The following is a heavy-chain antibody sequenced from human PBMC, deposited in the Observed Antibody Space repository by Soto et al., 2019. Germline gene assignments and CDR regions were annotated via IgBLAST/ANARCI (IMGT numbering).Heavy chain of an antibody. Sequence: VQLVETGGGLIQPGGSLRLSCAASGFTVSSNYMSWVRQAPGKGLEWVSVIYSGGSTYYADSVKGRFTISRDNSKNTLYLQMNSLRAEDTAVYYCARMAWYYYDSSGYYYFDYWGQGTLVTVSS. D-gene: IGHD3-22*01. CDR2: IYSGGST. CDR3: ARMAWYYYDSSGYYYFDY. CDR1: GFTVSSNY. J-gene: IGHJ4*02. V-gene: IGHV3-53*02.